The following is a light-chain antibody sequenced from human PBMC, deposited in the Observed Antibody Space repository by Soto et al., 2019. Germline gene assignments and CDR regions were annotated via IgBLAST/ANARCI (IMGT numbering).Light chain of an antibody. Sequence: EILRQPSHDTMSVAPGESDHPSLRASQSVSSNLAWYQQKPGQANRLLIYGASTRATGIPARFSGSGSGTEFTLTISSLQYEDFAVYYCQQYNNWPRTFGHWPKGDIK. CDR1: QSVSSN. CDR2: GAS. CDR3: QQYNNWPRT. J-gene: IGKJ1*01. V-gene: IGKV3-15*01.